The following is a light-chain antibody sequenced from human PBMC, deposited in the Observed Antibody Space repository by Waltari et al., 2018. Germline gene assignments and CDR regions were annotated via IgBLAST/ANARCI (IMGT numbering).Light chain of an antibody. V-gene: IGKV5-2*01. Sequence: ETTLTQSPAFMSATPREQVHISCRASQDIDDEMNWYQQKPGEGAIFIIQEATTLVPGIPPRFSGSGYGTDFTLTINNIQSEDVASYFCLEHDNFPTHTFGQGTKLEIK. CDR2: EAT. CDR3: LEHDNFPTHT. J-gene: IGKJ2*01. CDR1: QDIDDE.